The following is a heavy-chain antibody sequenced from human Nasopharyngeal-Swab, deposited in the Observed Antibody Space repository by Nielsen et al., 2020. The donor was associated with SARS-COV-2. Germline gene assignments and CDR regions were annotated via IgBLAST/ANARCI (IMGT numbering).Heavy chain of an antibody. CDR1: GGSISSSNW. J-gene: IGHJ3*02. V-gene: IGHV4-4*01. Sequence: SCAVSGGSISSSNWWSWVRQPPGKGLEWIGEIYHSGSTNYNPSLKSRVTISVDESKNQFSLKLSSVTAADTAVYFCARDVVGATTTDGFDIWGQGTMVTVSS. CDR3: ARDVVGATTTDGFDI. D-gene: IGHD1-26*01. CDR2: IYHSGST.